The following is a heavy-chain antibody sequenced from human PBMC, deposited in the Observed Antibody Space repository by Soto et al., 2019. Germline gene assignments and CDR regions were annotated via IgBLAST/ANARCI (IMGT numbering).Heavy chain of an antibody. V-gene: IGHV4-59*12. CDR1: GGSISSYY. CDR2: IYYSGST. CDR3: ARIRPDSGYDRGTFDY. Sequence: SETLSLTCTVSGGSISSYYWSWIRQPPGKGPEWIGYIYYSGSTNYNPSLKSRVTISVDTSKNQFSLKLSSVTAVDTAVYYCARIRPDSGYDRGTFDYWGQGTLVTVSS. J-gene: IGHJ4*02. D-gene: IGHD5-12*01.